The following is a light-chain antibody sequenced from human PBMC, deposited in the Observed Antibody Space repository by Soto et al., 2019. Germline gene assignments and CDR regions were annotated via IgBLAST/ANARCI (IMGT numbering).Light chain of an antibody. Sequence: SYELTQPPSVSVSPGQTASITCSGYELGDRYVCWYRQKPGQSPMLVIYQDDKRPSGIPERFSGSNSGNTATLTISGTQTVDEADYYCQAWVSGIYVLGTGIKVTVL. V-gene: IGLV3-1*01. CDR2: QDD. J-gene: IGLJ1*01. CDR3: QAWVSGIYV. CDR1: ELGDRY.